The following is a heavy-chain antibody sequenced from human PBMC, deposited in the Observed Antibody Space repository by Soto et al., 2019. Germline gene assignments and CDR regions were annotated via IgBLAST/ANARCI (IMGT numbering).Heavy chain of an antibody. CDR1: GYSCTSYW. Sequence: LGESLKISGKGSGYSCTSYWIGWVRQMPGKGLEWMGIIYPGDSDTRYSPSFQGQVTISADKSISTAYLQWSSLKASDTAMYYCARHPIAAAGDYYYYYGMDVWGQGTTVTVSS. V-gene: IGHV5-51*01. CDR3: ARHPIAAAGDYYYYYGMDV. D-gene: IGHD6-13*01. CDR2: IYPGDSDT. J-gene: IGHJ6*02.